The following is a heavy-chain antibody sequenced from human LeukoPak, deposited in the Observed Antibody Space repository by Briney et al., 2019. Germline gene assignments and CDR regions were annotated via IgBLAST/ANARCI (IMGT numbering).Heavy chain of an antibody. J-gene: IGHJ4*02. Sequence: GGSLRLSCAGSGFKFSNYWMSWVRQAPGKGLEWVANIKHDGSEKYYVDSVKGRFTISRDNAKNSLYLQMSSLRAEDAAVYYCASLDSGGYVFDYWGQGTLVTVSS. CDR2: IKHDGSEK. CDR3: ASLDSGGYVFDY. CDR1: GFKFSNYW. V-gene: IGHV3-7*01. D-gene: IGHD3-10*01.